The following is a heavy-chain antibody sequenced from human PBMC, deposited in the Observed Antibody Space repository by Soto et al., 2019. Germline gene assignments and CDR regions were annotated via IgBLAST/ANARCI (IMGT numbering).Heavy chain of an antibody. J-gene: IGHJ6*02. CDR2: IYYSGST. CDR3: ASKLLWFGELLSSHGMDV. CDR1: GGSISSGDYY. Sequence: TSETLSLTCTVSGGSISSGDYYWSWIRQPPGKGLEWIGYIYYSGSTYYNPSLKSRVTISVDTSKNQFSLKLSSVTAADTAVYYCASKLLWFGELLSSHGMDVWGQGTTVTVSS. V-gene: IGHV4-30-4*01. D-gene: IGHD3-10*01.